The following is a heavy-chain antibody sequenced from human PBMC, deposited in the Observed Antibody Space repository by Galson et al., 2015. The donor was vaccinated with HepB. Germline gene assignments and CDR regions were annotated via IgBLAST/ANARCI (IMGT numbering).Heavy chain of an antibody. CDR3: ARSMSVAGYFSLDY. Sequence: SVKVSCKASGYTFTGYFIHWIRQAPGQGLEWMGLINPNSGATNYAQKFQGRVSVTRDTSTSTAYMEVSSLRPADTAIYYCARSMSVAGYFSLDYWGQEPWSPSPQ. D-gene: IGHD6-19*01. J-gene: IGHJ4*01. CDR1: GYTFTGYF. V-gene: IGHV1-2*06. CDR2: INPNSGAT.